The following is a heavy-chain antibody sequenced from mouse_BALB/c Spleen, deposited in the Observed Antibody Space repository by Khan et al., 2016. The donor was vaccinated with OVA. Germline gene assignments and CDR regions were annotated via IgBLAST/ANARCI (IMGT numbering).Heavy chain of an antibody. J-gene: IGHJ4*01. D-gene: IGHD2-4*01. CDR3: ASEGLRGVGMDY. CDR1: GYTFTAYD. CDR2: IYPGDGST. Sequence: QVQLQQSGPELVKPGALVKISCKASGYTFTAYDINWVKQRPGQGLEWIGWIYPGDGSTKDNENFKGKATLTADKSSNTASMQLSSLTSDKAAVYCCASEGLRGVGMDYWGQGTSVSVSS. V-gene: IGHV1S56*01.